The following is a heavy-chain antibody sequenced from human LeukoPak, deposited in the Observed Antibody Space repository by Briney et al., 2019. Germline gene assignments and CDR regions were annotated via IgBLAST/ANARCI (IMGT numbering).Heavy chain of an antibody. Sequence: GGSLRLSCAASGFTFSSYNMNWVRQAPGKGLVWVSSINSDGSSTNYADSVKGRFTISRDNAKNTLYLQMNSLRGEDTAVYYCARGGGSGWSLFDYWGQGTLVTVSS. V-gene: IGHV3-74*01. CDR2: INSDGSST. CDR1: GFTFSSYN. CDR3: ARGGGSGWSLFDY. D-gene: IGHD6-19*01. J-gene: IGHJ4*02.